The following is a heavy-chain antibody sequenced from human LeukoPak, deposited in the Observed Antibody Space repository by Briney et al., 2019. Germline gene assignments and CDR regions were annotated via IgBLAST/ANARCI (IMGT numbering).Heavy chain of an antibody. CDR2: ISGSGGST. Sequence: GGSLRLSCADSGFPFSSYAMTCVRQVPGKGLEWVSGISGSGGSTYHADSVKGRFTISRDNSKNTLYLQMNSLRAEDTAVYYCAKDVSSGYYSRFDYWGQGTLVTVSS. CDR3: AKDVSSGYYSRFDY. V-gene: IGHV3-23*01. J-gene: IGHJ4*02. D-gene: IGHD3-22*01. CDR1: GFPFSSYA.